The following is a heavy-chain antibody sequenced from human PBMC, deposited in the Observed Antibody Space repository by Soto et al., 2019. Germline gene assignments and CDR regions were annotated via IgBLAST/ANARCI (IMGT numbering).Heavy chain of an antibody. V-gene: IGHV1-18*01. Sequence: ASVKVSCKASGYTFSSYGISWVRQAPGQGLEWMGWISAYNANIKYAQKFQGRVTMTTDTPTTTAYMELTSLRSDDTAVYYCARDSGSRDIASYFYYYNNMDVWGQGTTVTVSS. CDR2: ISAYNANI. CDR1: GYTFSSYG. D-gene: IGHD5-12*01. J-gene: IGHJ6*03. CDR3: ARDSGSRDIASYFYYYNNMDV.